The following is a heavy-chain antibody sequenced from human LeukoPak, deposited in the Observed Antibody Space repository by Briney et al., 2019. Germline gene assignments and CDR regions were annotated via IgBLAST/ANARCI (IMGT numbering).Heavy chain of an antibody. J-gene: IGHJ3*02. V-gene: IGHV1-18*01. CDR3: ARDCGNCGGAPDDTFDI. CDR2: ISAYTGNT. CDR1: GYTFSTYG. D-gene: IGHD2-21*01. Sequence: ASVTVSCKASGYTFSTYGISWVRQAPGQGPEWMGGISAYTGNTNYAQNVQGRVTMTTDPSTSTPYLELRSLRSDDTAVYYCARDCGNCGGAPDDTFDIWGQGTMVTVSS.